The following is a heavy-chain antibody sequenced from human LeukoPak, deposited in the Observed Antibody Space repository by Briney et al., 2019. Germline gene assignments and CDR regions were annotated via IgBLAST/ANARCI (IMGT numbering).Heavy chain of an antibody. D-gene: IGHD6-13*01. V-gene: IGHV3-9*01. CDR3: AKGSELIAAAGIGY. Sequence: GRSLRLSCAASGFTFSSYGMHWVRQAPGKGLEWVSGISWNSGSIGYADSVKGRFTISRDNAKNSLYLQMNSLRAEDTALYYCAKGSELIAAAGIGYWGQGTLVTVSS. CDR1: GFTFSSYG. J-gene: IGHJ4*02. CDR2: ISWNSGSI.